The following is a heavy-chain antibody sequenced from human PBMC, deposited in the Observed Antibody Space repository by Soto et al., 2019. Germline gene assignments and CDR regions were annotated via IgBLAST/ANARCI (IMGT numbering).Heavy chain of an antibody. D-gene: IGHD5-12*01. J-gene: IGHJ4*02. CDR3: TKNSAYALDY. CDR2: IHHFGRT. V-gene: IGHV4-4*02. CDR1: GGSITNDNW. Sequence: SETLSLTCDVSGGSITNDNWWSWVRQPPGGGLEWIGEIHHFGRTTYNPSLKSRVSMSVDTSKNQFFLKLNSVTAADTAVYYCTKNSAYALDYWGQGTLVTVSS.